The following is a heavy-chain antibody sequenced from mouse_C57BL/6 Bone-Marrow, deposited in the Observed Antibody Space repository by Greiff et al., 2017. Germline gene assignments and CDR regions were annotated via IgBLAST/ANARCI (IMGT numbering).Heavy chain of an antibody. CDR3: TDYYGSSYVFAY. CDR2: IRLKSDNYAT. J-gene: IGHJ3*01. Sequence: EVQLVESGGGLVQPGGSMKLSCVASGFTFSNYWMNWVRQSPEKGLEWVAQIRLKSDNYATHYAESVKGRFTISRDDSKSSVYLQMNNLRAEDTGIYYCTDYYGSSYVFAYWGQGTLVTVSA. V-gene: IGHV6-3*01. D-gene: IGHD1-1*01. CDR1: GFTFSNYW.